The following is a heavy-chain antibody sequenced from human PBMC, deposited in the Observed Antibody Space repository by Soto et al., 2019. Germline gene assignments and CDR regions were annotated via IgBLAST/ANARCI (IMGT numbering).Heavy chain of an antibody. V-gene: IGHV5-51*01. CDR1: GYSFTSYW. D-gene: IGHD6-13*01. Sequence: LGESLKISCKGSGYSFTSYWIGWVRQMPGKGLEWMAIIYPGDSDTTYSPSFQGQVTISVDKSISTAYLQWSSLKASDSAMYYCARPVAGGIATTGGGNWFDPWGQGTLVTVSS. J-gene: IGHJ5*02. CDR3: ARPVAGGIATTGGGNWFDP. CDR2: IYPGDSDT.